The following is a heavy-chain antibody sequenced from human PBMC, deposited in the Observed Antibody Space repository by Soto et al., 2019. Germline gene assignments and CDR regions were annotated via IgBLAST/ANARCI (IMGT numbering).Heavy chain of an antibody. Sequence: QVQLVESGGGVVQPGRSLRLSCAASGFTFSSYGMHWVRQAPGKGLEWVAVIWYDGSNKYYADTVKGRFTISRDNSKNTLYLARNSVRAVATAGYYWARAPSLGLGLSFDYWGQGTLVTVSS. CDR2: IWYDGSNK. CDR1: GFTFSSYG. V-gene: IGHV3-33*01. D-gene: IGHD6-19*01. J-gene: IGHJ4*02. CDR3: ARAPSLGLGLSFDY.